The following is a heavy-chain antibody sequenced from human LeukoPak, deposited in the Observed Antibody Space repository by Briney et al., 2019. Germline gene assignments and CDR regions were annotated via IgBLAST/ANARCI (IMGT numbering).Heavy chain of an antibody. CDR3: AKDIGTVVVPAAISVTLDY. Sequence: PGGSLRLSCAASGFTFDDYAMHWVRQAPGKGLEWVSGISWNSGSIGYADSVKGRFTISRDNAKNSLYLQMNSLRAEDTALYYCAKDIGTVVVPAAISVTLDYWGQGTLVTVSS. CDR1: GFTFDDYA. D-gene: IGHD2-2*01. CDR2: ISWNSGSI. J-gene: IGHJ4*02. V-gene: IGHV3-9*01.